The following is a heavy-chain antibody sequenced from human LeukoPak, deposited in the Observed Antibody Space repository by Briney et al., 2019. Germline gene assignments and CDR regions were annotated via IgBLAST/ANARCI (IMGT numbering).Heavy chain of an antibody. CDR3: ARHTLRYYGSGSSTDV. Sequence: SETLSLTCTVSGGSISSYYWSWIRQPPGKGLEWIGYIYYSGSTNYNPSLKSRVTISVDTSKNQFSLKLSSVTAADTAVYYCARHTLRYYGSGSSTDVRGQGTTVTVSS. CDR1: GGSISSYY. J-gene: IGHJ6*02. D-gene: IGHD3-10*01. CDR2: IYYSGST. V-gene: IGHV4-59*08.